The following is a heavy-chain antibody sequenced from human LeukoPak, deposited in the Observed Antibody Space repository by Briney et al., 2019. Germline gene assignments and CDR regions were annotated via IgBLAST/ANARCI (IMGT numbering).Heavy chain of an antibody. CDR1: VYTFTGYY. V-gene: IGHV1-2*02. CDR3: AREWAAAGTD. Sequence: ASVTVSCTASVYTFTGYYMHWVRQAPGQGLEWMGWINPNSGGTNYAQKFQGRVTVTRDTSISTAYLELSRLRSDDTAVYYCAREWAAAGTDWGQGTLVTVSS. J-gene: IGHJ4*02. D-gene: IGHD6-13*01. CDR2: INPNSGGT.